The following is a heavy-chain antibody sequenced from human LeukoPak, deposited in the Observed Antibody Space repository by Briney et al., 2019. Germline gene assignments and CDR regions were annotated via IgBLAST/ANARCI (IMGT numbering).Heavy chain of an antibody. CDR1: GYTFTGYY. V-gene: IGHV1-46*01. CDR3: ARDLAIAAAPYGMDV. J-gene: IGHJ6*02. CDR2: INPSGGRT. D-gene: IGHD6-13*01. Sequence: GASVKVSCKASGYTFTGYYMHWVRQAPGQGLEWMGIINPSGGRTNNAQQFQGRVTMTRDTSTSTVYMQLSSLRSEDTAVYYCARDLAIAAAPYGMDVWGQGTTVTVSS.